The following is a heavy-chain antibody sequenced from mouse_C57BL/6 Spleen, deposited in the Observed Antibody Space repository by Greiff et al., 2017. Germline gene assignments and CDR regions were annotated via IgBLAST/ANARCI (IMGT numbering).Heavy chain of an antibody. V-gene: IGHV1-82*01. CDR3: ARDSDYYGSSY. CDR2: IYPGDGDT. D-gene: IGHD1-1*01. J-gene: IGHJ2*01. Sequence: VKLMESGPELVKPGASVKISCKASGYAFSSSWMNWVKQRPGKGLEWIGRIYPGDGDTNYNGKFKGKATLTDDKSSSTAYMQLSSLTSEDSAVYFCARDSDYYGSSYWGQGTTLTVAS. CDR1: GYAFSSSW.